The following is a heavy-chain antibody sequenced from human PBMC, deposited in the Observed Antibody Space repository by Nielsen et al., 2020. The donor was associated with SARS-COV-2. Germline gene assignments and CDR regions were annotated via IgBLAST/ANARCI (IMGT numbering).Heavy chain of an antibody. J-gene: IGHJ4*02. D-gene: IGHD3-22*01. CDR2: ISSDGSRT. CDR3: ASDPKYYYDSSD. Sequence: GESLKISCSVSGFTFRNYVMNWVRQAPGKGLEDVASISSDGSRTYHSDSVKGRFTISRDNSQNTLYLQMSSLRVEDTAVYYCASDPKYYYDSSDWGQGTLVTVSS. CDR1: GFTFRNYV. V-gene: IGHV3-64D*06.